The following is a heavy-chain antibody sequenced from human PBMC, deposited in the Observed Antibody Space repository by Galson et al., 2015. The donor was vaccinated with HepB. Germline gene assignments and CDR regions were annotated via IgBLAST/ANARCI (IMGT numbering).Heavy chain of an antibody. CDR2: ISGSGGST. CDR1: GFTFSSYA. J-gene: IGHJ4*02. CDR3: GGSGSYYNEYYFDY. V-gene: IGHV3-23*01. Sequence: SLRLSCAASGFTFSSYAMSWVRQAPGKGLEWVSAISGSGGSTYYADSVKGRFTISRDNSKNTLYLQMNSLRAEDTAVYYCGGSGSYYNEYYFDYWGQGTLVTVSS. D-gene: IGHD3-10*01.